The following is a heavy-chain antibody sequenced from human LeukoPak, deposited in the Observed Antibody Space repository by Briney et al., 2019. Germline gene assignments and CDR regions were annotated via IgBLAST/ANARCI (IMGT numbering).Heavy chain of an antibody. CDR1: GFTFSSYA. D-gene: IGHD1-26*01. CDR2: ISGSGGST. CDR3: AKDEGWRIVGACDY. Sequence: PGGSLRLSCAASGFTFSSYAMSWVRQAPGKGLEWVSAISGSGGSTYYADSVKGRFTISRDNSKNTLYLQMNSLRAEDTAVYYCAKDEGWRIVGACDYWGQGTLVTVSS. J-gene: IGHJ4*02. V-gene: IGHV3-23*01.